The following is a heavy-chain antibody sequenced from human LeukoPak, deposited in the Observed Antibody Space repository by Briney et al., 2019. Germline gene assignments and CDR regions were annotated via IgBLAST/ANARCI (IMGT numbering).Heavy chain of an antibody. V-gene: IGHV1-69*05. CDR3: ARGGGSYYVGNY. J-gene: IGHJ4*02. D-gene: IGHD1-26*01. CDR1: GGTFSSYA. CDR2: IIPIFGTA. Sequence: SVKVSCEPSGGTFSSYAISWVREAPGQGLEWMGGIIPIFGTANYAQKFQGRVTITTDESTSTAYMELSSLRSEDTAVYYCARGGGSYYVGNYWGQGTLVTVSS.